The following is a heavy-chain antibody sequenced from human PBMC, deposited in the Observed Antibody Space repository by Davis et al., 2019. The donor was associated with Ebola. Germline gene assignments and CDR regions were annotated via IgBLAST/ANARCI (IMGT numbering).Heavy chain of an antibody. V-gene: IGHV1-8*02. J-gene: IGHJ5*02. D-gene: IGHD3-10*01. CDR2: MNPNSGNT. CDR1: GGTFSSYA. CDR3: ARVGLLWFGESVNNWFDP. Sequence: ASVKVSCKASGGTFSSYAISWVRQATGQGLEWMGWMNPNSGNTGYAQKFQGRVTMTRNTSISTAYMELSSLRSEDTAVYYCARVGLLWFGESVNNWFDPWGQGTLVTVSS.